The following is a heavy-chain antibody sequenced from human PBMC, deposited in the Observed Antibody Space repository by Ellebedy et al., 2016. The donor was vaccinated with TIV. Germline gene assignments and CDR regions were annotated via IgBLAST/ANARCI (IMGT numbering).Heavy chain of an antibody. V-gene: IGHV3-64*02. CDR3: ARGTMVRDNYYYGMDV. J-gene: IGHJ6*02. Sequence: GESLKISXAASGFTFSSYAMHWVRQAPGKGLEYVSAISSNGGSTYYADSVKGRFTISRDNSKNTLYLQMGSLRAEDMAVYYCARGTMVRDNYYYGMDVWGQGTTVTVSS. D-gene: IGHD3-10*01. CDR2: ISSNGGST. CDR1: GFTFSSYA.